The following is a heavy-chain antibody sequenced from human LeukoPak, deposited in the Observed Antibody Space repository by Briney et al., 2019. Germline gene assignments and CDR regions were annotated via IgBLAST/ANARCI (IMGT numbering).Heavy chain of an antibody. CDR1: GFTFSNAW. J-gene: IGHJ6*03. D-gene: IGHD2-2*01. CDR3: TTVLWEVPAAPYYYYYYYMDV. Sequence: GGSLRLSCAASGFTFSNAWMSWVRQAPGKGLEWVGRIKSKTDGGTTDYAAPVKGRFTISRDDSKNTLYLQMNSLKTEDTAVYYCTTVLWEVPAAPYYYYYYYMDVWGKGTTVTVSS. CDR2: IKSKTDGGTT. V-gene: IGHV3-15*01.